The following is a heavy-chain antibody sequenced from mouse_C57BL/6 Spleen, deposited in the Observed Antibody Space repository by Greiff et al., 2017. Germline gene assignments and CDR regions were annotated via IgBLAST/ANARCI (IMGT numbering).Heavy chain of an antibody. CDR2: ISSGGDYI. CDR3: TRDQDDGSSSWFAY. V-gene: IGHV5-9-1*02. CDR1: GFTFSSSA. Sequence: EVKLEESGECLVKPGGSLKLSCAASGFTFSSSAMSWVRQTPEKRLEWVAYISSGGDYIYYADTVKGRFTISRDNARNTLYLQMSSLKSEDTAMYYCTRDQDDGSSSWFAYWGQGTLVTVSA. J-gene: IGHJ3*01. D-gene: IGHD1-1*01.